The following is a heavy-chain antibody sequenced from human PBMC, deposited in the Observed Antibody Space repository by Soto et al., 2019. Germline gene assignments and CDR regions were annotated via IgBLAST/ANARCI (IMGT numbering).Heavy chain of an antibody. V-gene: IGHV4-39*01. Sequence: PSETLSLTCTVSGGSISSSSYYWGWIRQPPGKGLEWIGSIYYSGSTYYNPSLKSRVAISVDTSKNQFSLKLSSVTAADTAVYYCAKGDYGDYYGRIYYYYYMDVWGKGTTVTVS. D-gene: IGHD4-17*01. CDR1: GGSISSSSYY. CDR3: AKGDYGDYYGRIYYYYYMDV. J-gene: IGHJ6*03. CDR2: IYYSGST.